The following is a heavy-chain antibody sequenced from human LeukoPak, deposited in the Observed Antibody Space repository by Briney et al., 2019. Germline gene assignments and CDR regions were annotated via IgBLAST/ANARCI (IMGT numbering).Heavy chain of an antibody. CDR3: ARGKAGTNWFDP. D-gene: IGHD1-1*01. CDR1: GGSFSGYY. Sequence: SETLSLTCAVYGGSFSGYYWSWIRQPPGKGLEWIGEINHSGSTYYNPSLKSRVTISVDRSKNQFSLKLSSVTAADTAVYYCARGKAGTNWFDPWGQGTLVTVSS. CDR2: INHSGST. V-gene: IGHV4-34*01. J-gene: IGHJ5*02.